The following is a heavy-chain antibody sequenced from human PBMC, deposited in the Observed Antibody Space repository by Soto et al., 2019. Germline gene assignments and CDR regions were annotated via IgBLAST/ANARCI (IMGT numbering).Heavy chain of an antibody. CDR1: GFSLSTSGVG. J-gene: IGHJ5*02. CDR2: IYWADDK. CDR3: AYRLQYGSSSEWFDP. D-gene: IGHD6-6*01. V-gene: IGHV2-5*02. Sequence: SGPTLVKPTQTLTLTCTFSGFSLSTSGVGVGWIRQPPGKALEWLALIYWADDKRYSPSLKSRLTITKDTSNNQVVLTMMNMDPVEPATNYCAYRLQYGSSSEWFDPWGQGTLVTVSS.